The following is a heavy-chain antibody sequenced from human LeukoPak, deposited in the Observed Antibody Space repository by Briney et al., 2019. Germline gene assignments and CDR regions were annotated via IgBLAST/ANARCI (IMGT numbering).Heavy chain of an antibody. CDR3: ARQDYSSSWYGLISASWFDP. CDR1: GGTFSSYA. D-gene: IGHD6-13*01. V-gene: IGHV1-69*04. J-gene: IGHJ5*02. CDR2: IIPILGIA. Sequence: ASVKVSCKASGGTFSSYAISWVLQAPGQGLEWMGRIIPILGIANYAQKFQGRITITADKSTSTAYMELSSLRSEDTAMYYCARQDYSSSWYGLISASWFDPWGQGTLVTVSS.